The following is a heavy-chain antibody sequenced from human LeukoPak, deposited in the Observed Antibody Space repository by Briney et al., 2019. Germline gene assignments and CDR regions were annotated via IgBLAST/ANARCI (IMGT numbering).Heavy chain of an antibody. CDR1: GGSISSGGYS. D-gene: IGHD4-17*01. J-gene: IGHJ3*02. CDR2: NYHSGST. V-gene: IGHV4-30-2*01. CDR3: ARVKGDGDYFLDAFDI. Sequence: SQTLSLTCAVSGGSISSGGYSWSWIRQPPGKGLEWIGYNYHSGSTYYNPSLKSRVTISVDRSKNQFSLKLSSVTAADTAVYYCARVKGDGDYFLDAFDIWGQGTMVTVSS.